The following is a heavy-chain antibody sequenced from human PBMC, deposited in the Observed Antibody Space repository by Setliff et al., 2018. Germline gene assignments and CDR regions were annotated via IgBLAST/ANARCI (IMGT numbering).Heavy chain of an antibody. CDR2: MNPGRGSR. CDR1: GYTLSNSI. D-gene: IGHD3-10*01. CDR3: ATWLVAYFASGTFPF. Sequence: ASVKVSCKASGYTLSNSILSWVRQAPGQGLEWMGVMNPGRGSRNYAQRFQGRVTMTSDTSTSTVYMELSSLRSEDTAVYYCATWLVAYFASGTFPFWGQGTRVTVSS. J-gene: IGHJ4*02. V-gene: IGHV1-46*01.